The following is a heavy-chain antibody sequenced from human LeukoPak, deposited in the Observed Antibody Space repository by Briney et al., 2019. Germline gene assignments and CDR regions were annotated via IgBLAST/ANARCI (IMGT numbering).Heavy chain of an antibody. Sequence: GGSLRLSCAASGFTFSSYAMHWVRQAPCKGLEWVALISSDEHNKYYADSVKGRFTISRDNSKNTLYLQMNSLRTEDTAVYYCASKWYCGGDCYYQIDFWGQGTLVTVSS. CDR3: ASKWYCGGDCYYQIDF. V-gene: IGHV3-30*04. D-gene: IGHD2-21*02. J-gene: IGHJ4*02. CDR2: ISSDEHNK. CDR1: GFTFSSYA.